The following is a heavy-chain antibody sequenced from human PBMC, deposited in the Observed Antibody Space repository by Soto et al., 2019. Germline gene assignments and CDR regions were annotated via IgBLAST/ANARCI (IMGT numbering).Heavy chain of an antibody. CDR2: ISFDGSEK. V-gene: IGHV3-30*04. Sequence: QVQLVESGGGVVQPGASLRLSCAASGFRFSGFAMHWVRQAPGTGLEWVAVISFDGSEKFYVDSVKGRFSISRDDFHSTVFLQMDSLRPEDTGVYYCARDLGGYVHLWDKSNYWGQGTLVNVSS. CDR3: ARDLGGYVHLWDKSNY. D-gene: IGHD5-12*01. CDR1: GFRFSGFA. J-gene: IGHJ4*02.